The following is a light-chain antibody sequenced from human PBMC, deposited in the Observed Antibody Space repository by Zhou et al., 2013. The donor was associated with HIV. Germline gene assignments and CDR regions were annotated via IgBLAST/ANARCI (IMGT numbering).Light chain of an antibody. CDR1: QSVSSSY. J-gene: IGKJ1*01. Sequence: EIVLTQSPGTLSLSPGERATLSCRASQSVSSSYLAWYQQKPGQAPRLLIYDASNRATGIPARFSGSGSGTEFTLTISSLQSEDFAVYYCHQYNNWLWTFGQGTKVEIK. CDR2: DAS. CDR3: HQYNNWLWT. V-gene: IGKV3D-15*01.